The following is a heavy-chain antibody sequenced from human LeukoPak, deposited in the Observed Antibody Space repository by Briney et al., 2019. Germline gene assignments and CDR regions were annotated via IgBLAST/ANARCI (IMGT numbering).Heavy chain of an antibody. J-gene: IGHJ3*02. CDR1: GDSVSSNSAA. CDR2: TYYRSKWYN. Sequence: SQTLSLTCAISGDSVSSNSAAWNWIRQSPSRGLEWLGRTYYRSKWYNEYAVSVRSRINIKPVTSKNKFSLQLNSVPPEDTAVYYCARDLTKIDAFDIWGLGTLVSVSS. CDR3: ARDLTKIDAFDI. D-gene: IGHD1-1*01. V-gene: IGHV6-1*01.